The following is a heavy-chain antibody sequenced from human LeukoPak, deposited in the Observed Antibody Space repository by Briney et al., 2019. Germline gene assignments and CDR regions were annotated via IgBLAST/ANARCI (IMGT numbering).Heavy chain of an antibody. Sequence: PGGSLRLSCAASGFTFSSYWMHWVRHAPGKGLVRVSRINSDGTSTNYADSVKGRFTISRDNAKNTLYLQMNSLRAEDTAVYYCARVNYGGNSFSDYWGQGTLVTVSS. V-gene: IGHV3-74*01. CDR2: INSDGTST. CDR3: ARVNYGGNSFSDY. D-gene: IGHD4-23*01. CDR1: GFTFSSYW. J-gene: IGHJ4*02.